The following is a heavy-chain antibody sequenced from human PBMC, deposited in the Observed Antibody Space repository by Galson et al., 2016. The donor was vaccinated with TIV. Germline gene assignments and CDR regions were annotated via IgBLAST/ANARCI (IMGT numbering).Heavy chain of an antibody. CDR3: ASGVVAHTYYFYGMDV. CDR1: GFTFSSFG. V-gene: IGHV3-30*02. D-gene: IGHD2-15*01. CDR2: IRYDGSRR. Sequence: SLRLSCAASGFTFSSFGMHWVRQAPGKGLEWVALIRYDGSRRYYADSVKGRFTISRDDSKNTLYLQMNGLRRDDSVVYYCASGVVAHTYYFYGMDVWGQGTTVTVSS. J-gene: IGHJ6*02.